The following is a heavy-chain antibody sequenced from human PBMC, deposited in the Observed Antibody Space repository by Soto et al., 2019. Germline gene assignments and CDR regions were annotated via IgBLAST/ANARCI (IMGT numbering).Heavy chain of an antibody. J-gene: IGHJ3*02. V-gene: IGHV3-30*18. Sequence: QVQLVESGGGVVQPGRSLRLSCAASGFTFSSYGMHWVRQAPGKGLEWVAVISYDGSNKYYADFVKGRFTISRDNSKNTLYLQMNSLRAEDTAVYYCAKDRSGSYFADAFDIWGQGTMVTVSS. D-gene: IGHD1-26*01. CDR2: ISYDGSNK. CDR3: AKDRSGSYFADAFDI. CDR1: GFTFSSYG.